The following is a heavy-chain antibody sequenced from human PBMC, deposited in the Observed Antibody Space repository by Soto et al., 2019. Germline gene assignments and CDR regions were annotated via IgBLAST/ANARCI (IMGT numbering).Heavy chain of an antibody. Sequence: EVQLVESGGGLVKPGGSLRLSCAASGFTFSSYSMNWVRQAPGKGLEWVSSISSSSSYIYYADSVKGRFTISRDNAKNSLYLQMNSLRAEDTAVYYCARDPLYEIAAAGTPSDYWGQGTLVTVSS. CDR1: GFTFSSYS. V-gene: IGHV3-21*01. CDR2: ISSSSSYI. CDR3: ARDPLYEIAAAGTPSDY. J-gene: IGHJ4*02. D-gene: IGHD6-13*01.